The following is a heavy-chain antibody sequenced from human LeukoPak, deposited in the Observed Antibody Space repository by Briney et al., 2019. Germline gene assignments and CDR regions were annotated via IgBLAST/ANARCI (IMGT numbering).Heavy chain of an antibody. V-gene: IGHV3-23*01. D-gene: IGHD3-10*01. CDR2: ITGSAVST. Sequence: PGGSLRLSCAASELTFITYGMTWVRQAPGKGLEWVSAITGSAVSTFYADSVKGRFTISRDNSKNTLYLQMNSLRAEDTAVYYCAKSSHGSGSYYDYWGQGTLVTVSS. CDR1: ELTFITYG. CDR3: AKSSHGSGSYYDY. J-gene: IGHJ4*02.